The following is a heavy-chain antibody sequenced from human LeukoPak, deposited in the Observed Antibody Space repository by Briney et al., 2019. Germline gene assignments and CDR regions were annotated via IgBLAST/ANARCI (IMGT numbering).Heavy chain of an antibody. J-gene: IGHJ5*02. CDR2: IHHSGNT. Sequence: GSLRLSCAASGFTFSSYWMSWVRQAPGKRLEWIGEIHHSGNTNYNPSLRGRVTVSLDKSRNQFSLKLIYLTAADTAVYYCARRPSPVTINRGINHWGQGTLVTVSS. CDR3: ARRPSPVTINRGINH. V-gene: IGHV4-4*02. CDR1: GFTFSSYW. D-gene: IGHD5-24*01.